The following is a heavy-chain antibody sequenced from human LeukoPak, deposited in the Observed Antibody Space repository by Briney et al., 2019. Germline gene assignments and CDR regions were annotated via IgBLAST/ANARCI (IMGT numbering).Heavy chain of an antibody. D-gene: IGHD2-8*02. V-gene: IGHV3-48*02. Sequence: GGSLRPSCAASGFTFSSFSMNWVRQAPGEGLEWVSYITRDTTSISYAVSVKGRFTISRDNAKNSLYLQMNSLTDEDTAVYYCVRDLYWAFDSWGQGTLVTVSS. CDR1: GFTFSSFS. J-gene: IGHJ4*02. CDR2: ITRDTTSI. CDR3: VRDLYWAFDS.